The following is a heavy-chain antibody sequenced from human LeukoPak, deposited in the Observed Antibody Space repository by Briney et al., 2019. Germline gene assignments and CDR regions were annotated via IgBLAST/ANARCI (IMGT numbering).Heavy chain of an antibody. J-gene: IGHJ4*02. CDR1: GYSFTSYW. CDR3: ARHRTYSGYVVHFDY. Sequence: HGEYLKISCKGSGYSFTSYWIGWVRQMPGKGLEWMGIIYPGDYDTRYSPSFQGQVTISADRSISTAYLQWSSLKASDTAMYYCARHRTYSGYVVHFDYWGQGTLVTVSS. D-gene: IGHD5-12*01. CDR2: IYPGDYDT. V-gene: IGHV5-51*01.